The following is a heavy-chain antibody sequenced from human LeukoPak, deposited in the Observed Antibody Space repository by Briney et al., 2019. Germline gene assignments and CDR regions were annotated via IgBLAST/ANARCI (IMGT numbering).Heavy chain of an antibody. CDR2: ISAYNGNT. CDR1: GYTFTSYG. D-gene: IGHD3-9*01. CDR3: ARVAFYDILTGYYNPGYYGMDV. V-gene: IGHV1-18*01. Sequence: ASVKVSCKASGYTFTSYGISWVRQAPGQGLEWMGWISAYNGNTNYAQKLQGRVTMTTDTSTSTAYMELRSLRSDDTAAYYCARVAFYDILTGYYNPGYYGMDVWGQGTTVTVSS. J-gene: IGHJ6*02.